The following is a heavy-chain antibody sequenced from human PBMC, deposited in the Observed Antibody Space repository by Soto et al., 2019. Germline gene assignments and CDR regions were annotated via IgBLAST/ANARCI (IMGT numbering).Heavy chain of an antibody. Sequence: SETLSLTCTVPGGSITDYSWVWIRQPAGKGLEWIGRIFSSGSTNYNPSLKGRITMSLDTSKNQFSLKLNSATATDTAVYFCARDQGVVVTADNWFDPWGQGILVTVSS. D-gene: IGHD2-21*02. CDR1: GGSITDYS. J-gene: IGHJ5*02. CDR2: IFSSGST. CDR3: ARDQGVVVTADNWFDP. V-gene: IGHV4-4*07.